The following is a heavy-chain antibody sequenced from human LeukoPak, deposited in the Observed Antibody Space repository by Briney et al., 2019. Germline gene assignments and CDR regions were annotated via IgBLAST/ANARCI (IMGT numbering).Heavy chain of an antibody. CDR2: IYYSGST. V-gene: IGHV4-39*07. CDR1: GGSISSANYY. Sequence: PSETLSLTCAVSGGSISSANYYWGWIRQPPGTGLEWIGSIYYSGSTYYNPSLKSRVTISVDTSKNQFSLKLSSVTAADTAVYYCARLLQRYYGSGRPNWFDPWGQGTLVTVSS. CDR3: ARLLQRYYGSGRPNWFDP. J-gene: IGHJ5*02. D-gene: IGHD3-10*01.